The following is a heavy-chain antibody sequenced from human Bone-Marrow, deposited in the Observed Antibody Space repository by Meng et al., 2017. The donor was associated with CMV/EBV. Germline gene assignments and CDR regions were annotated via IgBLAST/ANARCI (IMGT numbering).Heavy chain of an antibody. CDR3: ARPTPRESGSSFRY. CDR1: GFTFSSYA. Sequence: GGSLRLSCAASGFTFSSYAMHWVRQAPGKGLEWVAVISYDGSNKYYADSVKGRFTISRDNSKNTLYLQMNSLRAEDMAVYYCARPTPRESGSSFRYWVQGPLVPVSS. CDR2: ISYDGSNK. V-gene: IGHV3-30-3*01. D-gene: IGHD6-13*01. J-gene: IGHJ4*02.